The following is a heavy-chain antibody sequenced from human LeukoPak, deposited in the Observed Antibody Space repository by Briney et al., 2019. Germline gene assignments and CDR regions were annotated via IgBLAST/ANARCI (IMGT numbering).Heavy chain of an antibody. J-gene: IGHJ6*02. V-gene: IGHV4-59*01. CDR2: IYYSGST. D-gene: IGHD3-10*01. Sequence: SKTLSLTCTVSGGSISSYYWSWIRQPPGKGLGWIGYIYYSGSTNYNPSLKSRVTISVDTSKNQFSLKLSSVTAADTAVYYCARGPLGDNWGQGTTVTVSS. CDR1: GGSISSYY. CDR3: ARGPLGDN.